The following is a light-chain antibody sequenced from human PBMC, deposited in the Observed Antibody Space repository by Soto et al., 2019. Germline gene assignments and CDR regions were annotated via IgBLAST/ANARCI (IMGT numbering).Light chain of an antibody. J-gene: IGKJ1*01. V-gene: IGKV3D-20*02. CDR1: QSVSSCF. CDR2: AAS. CDR3: QQRDNWPWT. Sequence: EIVLTQSPCTLSLSPGERATLSCRASQSVSSCFLAWYQQKPGQAPRLLIYAASSRATGIPDRFSGSGSGTDFTLTISRLEPEDFAVYYCQQRDNWPWTFGQGTKVDIK.